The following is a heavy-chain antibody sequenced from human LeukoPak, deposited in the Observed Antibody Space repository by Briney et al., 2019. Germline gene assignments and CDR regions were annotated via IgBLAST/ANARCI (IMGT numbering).Heavy chain of an antibody. CDR3: ARDRLQVAATLSYYYYGMDV. V-gene: IGHV4-34*09. J-gene: IGHJ6*02. D-gene: IGHD2-15*01. CDR1: GGSFSGYY. CDR2: IYYSGST. Sequence: SETLSLTCAVYGGSFSGYYWSWIRQPPGKGLEWIGYIYYSGSTYYNPSLKSRVTISVDTSKNQFSLKLSSVTAADTAVYYCARDRLQVAATLSYYYYGMDVWGQGTTVTVSS.